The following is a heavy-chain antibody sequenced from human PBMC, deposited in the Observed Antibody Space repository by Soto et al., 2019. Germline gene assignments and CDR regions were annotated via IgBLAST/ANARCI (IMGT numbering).Heavy chain of an antibody. Sequence: PSETLSLTCTVSGGSVRSGTYFWHWIRQPSGKGLEWIGYIPYSGTANYSPSFKSRLTILADTSKNLFSLTLGSVSAADTAIYYCARERQWFEDVIWDRGTLVTVPQ. D-gene: IGHD3-10*01. CDR3: ARERQWFEDVI. J-gene: IGHJ4*02. CDR2: IPYSGTA. V-gene: IGHV4-61*01. CDR1: GGSVRSGTYF.